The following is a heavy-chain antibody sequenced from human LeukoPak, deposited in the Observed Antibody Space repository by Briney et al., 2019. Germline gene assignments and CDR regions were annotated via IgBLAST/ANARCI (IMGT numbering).Heavy chain of an antibody. V-gene: IGHV4/OR15-8*01. CDR3: ARAGIEATLYFHYALDV. Sequence: ASETLSLTCVVSGDSISTLKWWTWVRQSPGKGLEWIGEIYHGGTSSYNPSLQGRVTMSLDKSKNQFSLKLNSVTAADTAVYYCARAGIEATLYFHYALDVWGQGTTVTVSS. CDR2: IYHGGTS. CDR1: GDSISTLKW. D-gene: IGHD6-13*01. J-gene: IGHJ6*02.